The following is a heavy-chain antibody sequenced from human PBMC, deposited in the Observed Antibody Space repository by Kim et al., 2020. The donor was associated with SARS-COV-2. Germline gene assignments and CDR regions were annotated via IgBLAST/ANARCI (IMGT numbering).Heavy chain of an antibody. CDR1: GFTFSSYW. J-gene: IGHJ6*02. V-gene: IGHV3-7*01. Sequence: GGSLRLSCAASGFTFSSYWMSWVRQAPGKGLEWVANIKQDGSEKYYVDSVKGRFTISRDNAKNSLYQQMNSLRAEDTAVYYCARVGTIAAAGYGRANYYYYGMDVWGQGTTVTVSS. D-gene: IGHD6-13*01. CDR3: ARVGTIAAAGYGRANYYYYGMDV. CDR2: IKQDGSEK.